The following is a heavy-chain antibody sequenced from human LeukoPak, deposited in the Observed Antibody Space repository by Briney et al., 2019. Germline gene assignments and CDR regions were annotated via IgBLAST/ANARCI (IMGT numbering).Heavy chain of an antibody. Sequence: PSETLSLTCTVSGGSISSSSYYWGWIRQPPGKGLEWIGNTYYGGDTYYNPSLKSRVTISVDTSKNQFSLELNFVTAADTAVYYCARVIGGAAPSVTIDYWGQGTLVTVSS. CDR1: GGSISSSSYY. D-gene: IGHD1-26*01. V-gene: IGHV4-39*02. CDR2: TYYGGDT. J-gene: IGHJ4*02. CDR3: ARVIGGAAPSVTIDY.